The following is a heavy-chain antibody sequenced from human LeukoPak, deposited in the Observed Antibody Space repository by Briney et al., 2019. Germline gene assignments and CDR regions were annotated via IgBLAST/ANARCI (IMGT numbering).Heavy chain of an antibody. D-gene: IGHD3-22*01. CDR1: GGSISSYY. J-gene: IGHJ6*02. CDR2: IYYSGST. V-gene: IGHV4-59*08. CDR3: ARHTVTHYYDSSCYSKYYYYGMDV. Sequence: SETLSLTCTVSGGSISSYYWSWIRQPPGKGLEWIGYIYYSGSTNYNPSLKSRVTISVDTSKNQFSLKLSSVTAADTAVYYCARHTVTHYYDSSCYSKYYYYGMDVWGQGTTVTVSS.